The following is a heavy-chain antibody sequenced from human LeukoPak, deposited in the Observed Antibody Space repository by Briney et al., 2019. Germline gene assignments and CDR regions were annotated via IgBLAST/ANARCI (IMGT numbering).Heavy chain of an antibody. CDR2: MNPSTGNT. CDR3: ARGPALVRGVITASGGDY. CDR1: GYTFTTYN. J-gene: IGHJ4*02. D-gene: IGHD3-10*01. V-gene: IGHV1-8*01. Sequence: ASVKVSCKASGYTFTTYNINWVRQATGQGLEWMGWMNPSTGNTGYAQRFQGRVTMTRNTSIGTAYMELSGLTSDDTAVYYCARGPALVRGVITASGGDYWGQGVLVTVSS.